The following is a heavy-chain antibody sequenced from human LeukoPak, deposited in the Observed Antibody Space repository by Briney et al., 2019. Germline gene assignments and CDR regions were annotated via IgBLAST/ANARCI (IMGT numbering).Heavy chain of an antibody. CDR3: ARDWGMTTVVAFDY. Sequence: SVKVSCKASGGTFSSYAISWVRQAPGQGLDWMGRIIPILGIANYAQKFQGRVTITADKSTSTAYMELSSLRSEDTAVYYCARDWGMTTVVAFDYWGQGTLVTVSS. CDR1: GGTFSSYA. V-gene: IGHV1-69*04. CDR2: IIPILGIA. D-gene: IGHD4-23*01. J-gene: IGHJ4*02.